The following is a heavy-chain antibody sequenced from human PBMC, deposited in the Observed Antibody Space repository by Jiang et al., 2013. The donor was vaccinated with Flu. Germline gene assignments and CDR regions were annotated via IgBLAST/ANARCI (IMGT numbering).Heavy chain of an antibody. J-gene: IGHJ6*02. CDR3: ARPGPATEYGMDV. V-gene: IGHV5-51*01. CDR2: IYPGDSGY. Sequence: KGLEWMGIIYPGDSGYQIQPVFQGQVTISARQVHQHAYLQWSSLKASDTAMYYCARPGPATEYGMDVWGQGTTVTVSS. D-gene: IGHD1-14*01.